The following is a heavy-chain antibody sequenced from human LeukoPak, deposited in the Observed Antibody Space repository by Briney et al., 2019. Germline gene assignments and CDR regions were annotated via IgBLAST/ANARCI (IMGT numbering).Heavy chain of an antibody. D-gene: IGHD1-26*01. CDR2: IYYSGST. CDR3: AGHHSGSYPTPFDY. Sequence: SETLSLTCTVSGGSISSSSYYWGWIRQPPGKGLEWIGSIYYSGSTYYNPSLNSRVTISVDTSKNQFSLKLSSVTAADTAVYYCAGHHSGSYPTPFDYWGQGTLVTVSS. CDR1: GGSISSSSYY. V-gene: IGHV4-39*01. J-gene: IGHJ4*02.